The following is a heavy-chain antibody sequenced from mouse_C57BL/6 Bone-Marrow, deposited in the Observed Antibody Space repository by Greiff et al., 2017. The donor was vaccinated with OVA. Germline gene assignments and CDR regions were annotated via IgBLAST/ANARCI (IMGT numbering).Heavy chain of an antibody. V-gene: IGHV2-5*01. CDR1: GFSLTSYG. J-gene: IGHJ3*01. CDR2: IWRGGST. Sequence: VQVVESGPGLVQPSQSLSITCTVSGFSLTSYGVHWVRQSPGKGLEWLGVIWRGGSTDYNAAFMSRLSITKDNSKSQVFFKMNSLQADDTAIYYCAKKGYYYGSSYLAWFAYWGQGTLVTVSA. CDR3: AKKGYYYGSSYLAWFAY. D-gene: IGHD1-1*01.